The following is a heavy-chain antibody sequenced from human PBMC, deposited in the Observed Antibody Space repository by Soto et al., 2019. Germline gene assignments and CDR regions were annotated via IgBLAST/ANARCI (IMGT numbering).Heavy chain of an antibody. V-gene: IGHV3-30*18. J-gene: IGHJ5*02. CDR3: AKGSIVGATKDWFDP. CDR1: GFTFSSYG. Sequence: GGSLRLSCAASGFTFSSYGMYWVRQAPGKGLEWVAVISYDGSSKYYADSVKGRRTISRDNSENTLYLQMNSLRAEDTAVYYCAKGSIVGATKDWFDPWGQGTLVTVSS. CDR2: ISYDGSSK. D-gene: IGHD1-26*01.